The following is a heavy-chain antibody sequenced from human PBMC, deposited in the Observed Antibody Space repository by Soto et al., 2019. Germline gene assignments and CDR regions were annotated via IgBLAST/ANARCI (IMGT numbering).Heavy chain of an antibody. V-gene: IGHV1-69*08. J-gene: IGHJ4*02. D-gene: IGHD5-12*01. CDR1: GGTFSNDI. CDR2: IIPLLDIA. Sequence: QVQLVQSGAEVKKPGSSVKVSCKTSGGTFSNDIITWVRQAPGQGLEWMGRIIPLLDIANYAQKFQGRVTITADKSTGTXDMELNSLRSEDTAVYYCARDSPIGSTFSGYDAIDYWGQGTLVTVSS. CDR3: ARDSPIGSTFSGYDAIDY.